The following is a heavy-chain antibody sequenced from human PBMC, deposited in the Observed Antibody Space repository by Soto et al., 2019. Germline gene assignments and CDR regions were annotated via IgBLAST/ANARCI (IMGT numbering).Heavy chain of an antibody. Sequence: EASVKVSCKASGYTFTSYYMHWVRQAPGQGLEWMGIINPSGGSTSYAQKFQGRVTMTRDTSTSTVYMELSSLRSEDTAVYYCARVLGYCSSTSCSAFDIWGQGTMVTVSS. J-gene: IGHJ3*02. CDR1: GYTFTSYY. D-gene: IGHD2-2*01. V-gene: IGHV1-46*03. CDR3: ARVLGYCSSTSCSAFDI. CDR2: INPSGGST.